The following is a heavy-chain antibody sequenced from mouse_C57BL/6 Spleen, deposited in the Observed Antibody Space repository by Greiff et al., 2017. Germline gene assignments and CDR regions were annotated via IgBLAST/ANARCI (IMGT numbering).Heavy chain of an antibody. CDR2: IDPNSGGT. Sequence: VQLQQPGAELVKPGASVKLSCKASGYTFTSYWMHWVKQRPGRGLEWIGRIDPNSGGTKYNEKFKSKATLTVDKTSSTAYMQLSSLTSEDAAVCYSARSRVIAAVVIDDWGQGTTLTVSS. J-gene: IGHJ2*01. CDR1: GYTFTSYW. V-gene: IGHV1-72*01. D-gene: IGHD1-1*01. CDR3: ARSRVIAAVVIDD.